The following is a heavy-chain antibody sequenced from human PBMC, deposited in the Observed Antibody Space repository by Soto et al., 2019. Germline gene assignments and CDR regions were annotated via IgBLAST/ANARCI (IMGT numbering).Heavy chain of an antibody. CDR2: ISAYNGNT. D-gene: IGHD3-22*01. CDR1: GYTFTSYG. CDR3: ARSLADPDYYDSSGPYYFDY. J-gene: IGHJ4*02. Sequence: GASVKVSCKASGYTFTSYGISWVRQAPGQGLEWMGWISAYNGNTNYAQKLQGRVTMTTDTSTSTAYMELRSLRSDDTAVYYCARSLADPDYYDSSGPYYFDYWGQGTLVTVSS. V-gene: IGHV1-18*01.